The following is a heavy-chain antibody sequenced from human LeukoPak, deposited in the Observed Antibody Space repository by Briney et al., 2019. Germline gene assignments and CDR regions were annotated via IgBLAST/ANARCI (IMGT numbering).Heavy chain of an antibody. V-gene: IGHV3-15*01. CDR2: IKSKTDGGTT. CDR3: TTEAVTWGVVVPAANTDFDY. CDR1: GFTFSNAW. J-gene: IGHJ4*02. D-gene: IGHD2-2*01. Sequence: GGSLRLSCAASGFTFSNAWMSWVRQAPGKGLEWVGRIKSKTDGGTTDYAAHVKGRFTISRNDSKNTLSLQMNSLKTEDTAVYYCTTEAVTWGVVVPAANTDFDYWGQGTLVTVSS.